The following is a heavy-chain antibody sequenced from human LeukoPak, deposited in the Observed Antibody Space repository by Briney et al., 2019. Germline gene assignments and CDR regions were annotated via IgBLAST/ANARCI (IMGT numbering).Heavy chain of an antibody. V-gene: IGHV1-2*02. CDR3: ARGGVYYDSSGYYQGLGY. Sequence: EASVKVSCKASGYTFTGYYMHWVRQAPGQGLEWVGWINPNSGGTNYAQKFQGRVTMTRDTSISTAYMELSRLRSDDTAVYYCARGGVYYDSSGYYQGLGYWGQGTLVTVSS. CDR2: INPNSGGT. D-gene: IGHD3-22*01. J-gene: IGHJ4*02. CDR1: GYTFTGYY.